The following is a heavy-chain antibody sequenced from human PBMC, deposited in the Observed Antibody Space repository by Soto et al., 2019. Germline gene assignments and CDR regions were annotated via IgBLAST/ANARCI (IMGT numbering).Heavy chain of an antibody. D-gene: IGHD6-13*01. Sequence: GASVKVSCKASGGTFSSYAISWVRQAPGQGLEWMGGIIPIFGTANYAQKFQGRVTITADESTSTAYMELSSLRSEDTAVYYCARGARAAAGTNFLDYWGQGTLVTVS. CDR3: ARGARAAAGTNFLDY. CDR2: IIPIFGTA. V-gene: IGHV1-69*13. CDR1: GGTFSSYA. J-gene: IGHJ4*02.